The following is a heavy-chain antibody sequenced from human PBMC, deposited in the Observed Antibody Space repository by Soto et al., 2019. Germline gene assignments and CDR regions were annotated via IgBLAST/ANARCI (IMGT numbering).Heavy chain of an antibody. V-gene: IGHV1-18*01. CDR2: ISAYNGNT. CDR1: GYTFTSYG. D-gene: IGHD2-2*01. J-gene: IGHJ6*02. Sequence: ASVKVSCKASGYTFTSYGISWVRQAPGQGLEWMGWISAYNGNTNYAQKLQGRVTMTTDTSTSTAYMELRSLRSDDTAVYYCARDSLVPDYYYYGMDVWGQGTTVTVSS. CDR3: ARDSLVPDYYYYGMDV.